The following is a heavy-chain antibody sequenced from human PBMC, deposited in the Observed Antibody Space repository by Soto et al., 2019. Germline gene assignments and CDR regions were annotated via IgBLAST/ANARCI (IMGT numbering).Heavy chain of an antibody. J-gene: IGHJ4*02. CDR2: TYYSGST. Sequence: SETLSLTCTVSGGSISSYYWSWIRQPPGKGLEWIGYTYYSGSTNYNPSLKSRVTISVDTSKNQFSLKLSSVTAADTAVYYCARDSSSWGIDYWGQGALVTVSS. CDR1: GGSISSYY. D-gene: IGHD6-6*01. CDR3: ARDSSSWGIDY. V-gene: IGHV4-59*01.